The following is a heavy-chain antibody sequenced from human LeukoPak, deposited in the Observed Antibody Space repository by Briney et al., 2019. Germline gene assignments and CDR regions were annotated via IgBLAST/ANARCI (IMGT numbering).Heavy chain of an antibody. CDR1: GGSISSYY. CDR2: IYYSGST. Sequence: SETLSLTCTVSGGSISSYYWSWIRQPPGKGLEWIGYIYYSGSTNDNPSLKSRVTISVDTSKNQFSLKLSSVTAADTAVYYCARGAYYYDSSGYRPLDYWGQGTLVTVSS. D-gene: IGHD3-22*01. J-gene: IGHJ4*02. V-gene: IGHV4-59*01. CDR3: ARGAYYYDSSGYRPLDY.